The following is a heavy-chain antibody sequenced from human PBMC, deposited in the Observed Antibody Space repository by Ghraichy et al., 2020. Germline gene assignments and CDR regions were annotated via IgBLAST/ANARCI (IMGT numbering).Heavy chain of an antibody. J-gene: IGHJ5*02. CDR2: IYYSGIT. CDR3: GRHAYGANIRITFGGAQFDP. V-gene: IGHV4-39*01. Sequence: SETLSLTCTVSGGSVSFNSFYWGWIRQPPGKGLEWIGSIYYSGITYYNPSLKSRVTISVDTSKNQFSLKLSSVTAADTAVYYCGRHAYGANIRITFGGAQFDPWGQGTLVTVSS. CDR1: GGSVSFNSFY. D-gene: IGHD3-16*01.